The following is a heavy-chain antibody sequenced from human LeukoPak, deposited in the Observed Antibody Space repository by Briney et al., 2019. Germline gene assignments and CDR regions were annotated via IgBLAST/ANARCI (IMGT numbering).Heavy chain of an antibody. CDR2: IKQDGSEK. V-gene: IGHV3-7*01. CDR1: GFTFSSYW. Sequence: GGSLRLSCAASGFTFSSYWMSWVRQAPGKGLEWVANIKQDGSEKYYVDSVKGRFTISRDNAKNSLYLQMNSLRAEDTAVYYCARGGYCSSTSCYAGENWFDPWGQGTLVTVSS. CDR3: ARGGYCSSTSCYAGENWFDP. D-gene: IGHD2-2*01. J-gene: IGHJ5*02.